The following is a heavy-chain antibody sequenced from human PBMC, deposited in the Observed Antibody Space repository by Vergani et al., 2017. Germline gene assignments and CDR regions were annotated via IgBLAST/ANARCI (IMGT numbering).Heavy chain of an antibody. J-gene: IGHJ4*02. CDR1: GFILSNYD. CDR2: IQFDGSDQ. V-gene: IGHV3-30*02. D-gene: IGHD3-16*01. Sequence: QVQPAESGGGVVQRGGSLRLYCPTSGFILSNYDMQWIRQGPGQGLEFVAFIQFDGSDQYYADSVKGRFTLSRDFSKNTLYLQMNSLRTDDTATYYCAKHFRGWGMDYWGQGTQVIVSS. CDR3: AKHFRGWGMDY.